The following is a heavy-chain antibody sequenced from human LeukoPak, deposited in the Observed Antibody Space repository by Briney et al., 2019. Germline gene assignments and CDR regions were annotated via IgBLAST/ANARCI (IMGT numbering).Heavy chain of an antibody. CDR2: ISYDGSNK. Sequence: GRSLRLSCAASGFTFSSYGMHWVRQAPGKGLEWVAVISYDGSNKYYADSVKGRFTISRDNSKNTLYLQMNSLRAEDTAVYYCARGYYYDSSGYLGGDFDYWGQGTLVTVSS. J-gene: IGHJ4*02. D-gene: IGHD3-22*01. V-gene: IGHV3-30*03. CDR1: GFTFSSYG. CDR3: ARGYYYDSSGYLGGDFDY.